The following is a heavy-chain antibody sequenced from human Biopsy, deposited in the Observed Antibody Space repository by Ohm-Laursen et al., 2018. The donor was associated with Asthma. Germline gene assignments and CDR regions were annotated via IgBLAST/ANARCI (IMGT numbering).Heavy chain of an antibody. Sequence: TLSLTCTVSYGSITSGGYYWTWIRQHPGKGLEWIGFIYYSGSTYYNPSLKSRVTISVDTSKNQFSLKLSSVTAVDTAVYYCARDGSSVAGTPYGMDVWGQGTTVTVSS. CDR1: YGSITSGGYY. CDR2: IYYSGST. CDR3: ARDGSSVAGTPYGMDV. V-gene: IGHV4-31*03. D-gene: IGHD6-19*01. J-gene: IGHJ6*02.